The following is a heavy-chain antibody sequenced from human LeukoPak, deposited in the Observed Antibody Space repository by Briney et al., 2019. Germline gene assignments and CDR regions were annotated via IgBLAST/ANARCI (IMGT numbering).Heavy chain of an antibody. CDR2: INWNGGST. J-gene: IGHJ4*02. D-gene: IGHD3-3*01. Sequence: GGSLRLSCAASGFTLAVYGMSWVRQGPGKGVGWVSGINWNGGSTGYADSVKGRFTISRYNAKNSLYLQMNSLRAEDTALYYCARRTLEWLALDYWGQGTLVTVSS. CDR3: ARRTLEWLALDY. V-gene: IGHV3-20*04. CDR1: GFTLAVYG.